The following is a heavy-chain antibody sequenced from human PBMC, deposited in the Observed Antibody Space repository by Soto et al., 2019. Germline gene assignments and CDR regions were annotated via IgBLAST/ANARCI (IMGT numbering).Heavy chain of an antibody. CDR2: ISAHSGNT. CDR1: GYTFTSYG. CDR3: AGGGVGATAGWSVAFEH. V-gene: IGHV1-18*01. Sequence: QVQLVQSGAEVKKPGASVKVSCKASGYTFTSYGINWVRQAPGQRLEWMGWISAHSGNTHYAQKLQDRFTMTTDTSTSTAYMETRSLRSDDTAVYFCAGGGVGATAGWSVAFEHWGQGNLVTGSS. D-gene: IGHD1-26*01. J-gene: IGHJ4*02.